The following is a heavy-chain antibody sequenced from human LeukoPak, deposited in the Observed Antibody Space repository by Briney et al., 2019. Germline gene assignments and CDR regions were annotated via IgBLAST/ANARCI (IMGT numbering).Heavy chain of an antibody. V-gene: IGHV4-34*10. CDR2: IENSGRT. J-gene: IGHJ4*02. Sequence: SETLSLTCDVYGGSFSGDYWSWIRQPPGKGLEWIGYIENSGRTEYNPSLMSRITISVDTSKIQFSLMLSPVTAADTAVYYCARGRYGGYFDCWGQGTLVTVSS. CDR1: GGSFSGDY. D-gene: IGHD4-23*01. CDR3: ARGRYGGYFDC.